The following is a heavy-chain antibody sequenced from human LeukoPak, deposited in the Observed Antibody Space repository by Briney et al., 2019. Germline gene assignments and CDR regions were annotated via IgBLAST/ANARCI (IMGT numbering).Heavy chain of an antibody. V-gene: IGHV3-74*01. D-gene: IGHD3-3*01. CDR1: GFIFRNYA. Sequence: GGSLRLSCLASGFIFRNYAMHWVRHAPGQGLVWVSRIKGDGISTNYADSVKGRFTISRDVAKNTLYLQMNSLRAEDTGVYYCAKDHYWSIDYWGRGTLVTVSS. J-gene: IGHJ4*02. CDR3: AKDHYWSIDY. CDR2: IKGDGIST.